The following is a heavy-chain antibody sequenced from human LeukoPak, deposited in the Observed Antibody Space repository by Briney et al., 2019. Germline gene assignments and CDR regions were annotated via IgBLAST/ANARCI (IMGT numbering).Heavy chain of an antibody. Sequence: GGSLRLSCAASGVSSFSTYEVMWVRQAPGEGPDWVSYISNAGSNIAYADSVKGRFTISRDNTKKSLYLQMNSVRVEHTALYYCATARRGDYNFIGDYWGQGTLVSVSS. CDR1: GVSSFSTYE. V-gene: IGHV3-48*03. CDR3: ATARRGDYNFIGDY. D-gene: IGHD5-24*01. CDR2: ISNAGSNI. J-gene: IGHJ4*02.